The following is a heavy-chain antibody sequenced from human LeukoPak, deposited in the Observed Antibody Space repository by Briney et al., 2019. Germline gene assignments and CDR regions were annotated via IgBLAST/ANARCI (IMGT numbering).Heavy chain of an antibody. CDR3: ARHRVALVYYGSGFRPHAHYYFDY. CDR1: GYSISSGYY. V-gene: IGHV4-38-2*02. J-gene: IGHJ4*02. CDR2: IYHSGST. Sequence: SETLSLTCTVSGYSISSGYYWGWIRQPPGKGLEWIGSIYHSGSTNYNPSLKSRVTISVDTSKNQFSLKLSSVTAADTAVYYCARHRVALVYYGSGFRPHAHYYFDYWGQGTLVTVSS. D-gene: IGHD3-10*01.